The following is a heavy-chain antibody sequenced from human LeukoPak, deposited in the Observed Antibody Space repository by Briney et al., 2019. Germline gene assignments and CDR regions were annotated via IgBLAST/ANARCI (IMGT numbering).Heavy chain of an antibody. CDR2: INPNSGGT. D-gene: IGHD3-22*01. V-gene: IGHV1-2*02. Sequence: ASVKVSCKASGYTFTGYYMHWVRQAPGQGLEWMGWINPNSGGTNYAQKFQGRVTMTRDTSISTAYMELSRLRSDDTALYYCVYSSGYYYGPNDVFDIWGQGTMVTVSS. CDR1: GYTFTGYY. CDR3: VYSSGYYYGPNDVFDI. J-gene: IGHJ3*02.